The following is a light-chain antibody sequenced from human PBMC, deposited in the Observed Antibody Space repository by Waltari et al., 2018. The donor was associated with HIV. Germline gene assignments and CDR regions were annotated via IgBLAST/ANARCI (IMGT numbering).Light chain of an antibody. V-gene: IGLV2-14*01. CDR2: EVS. J-gene: IGLJ2*01. CDR3: SSYTSSSTPV. CDR1: SSDVGGYNY. Sequence: QSALTQPASVSGSPGQSITFSCTGTSSDVGGYNYVSWYQQHPGKAPKLMIYEVSNRPSGVSNRFSGSKSCNTASLTISGLQAEDESDYYCSSYTSSSTPVFGGGTKLTVL.